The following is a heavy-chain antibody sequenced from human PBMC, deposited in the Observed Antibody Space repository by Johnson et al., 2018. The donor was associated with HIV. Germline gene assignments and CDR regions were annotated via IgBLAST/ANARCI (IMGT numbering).Heavy chain of an antibody. Sequence: QVHLVESGGGLVQPGGSLRLSCAASGFTFSSYGMHWVRQAPGKGLEWVAFIRYDGSNKYYADSVKGRFTISRDNSKNTLYLQMTSLRAEDTAVYFCAREMVTTGFRAVDLWGQGTMVTVSS. CDR3: AREMVTTGFRAVDL. D-gene: IGHD1-1*01. V-gene: IGHV3-30*02. CDR1: GFTFSSYG. CDR2: IRYDGSNK. J-gene: IGHJ3*01.